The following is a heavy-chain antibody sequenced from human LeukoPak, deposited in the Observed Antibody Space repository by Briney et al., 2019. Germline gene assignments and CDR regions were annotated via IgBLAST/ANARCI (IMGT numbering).Heavy chain of an antibody. J-gene: IGHJ4*02. Sequence: SQTLSLTCTVSGGSISSYYWSWIRQPPGKGLEWVGCNSYTGSTNYNPPLKSRVAMSLDTSKNQFSLKLNSVTAADTAVYYCASLLGSARGSYLFDFWGQGTQVTVSS. D-gene: IGHD1-26*01. V-gene: IGHV4-59*01. CDR3: ASLLGSARGSYLFDF. CDR2: NSYTGST. CDR1: GGSISSYY.